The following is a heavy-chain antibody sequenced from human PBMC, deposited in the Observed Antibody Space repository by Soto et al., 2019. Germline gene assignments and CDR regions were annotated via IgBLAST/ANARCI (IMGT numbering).Heavy chain of an antibody. CDR3: ARGRGWRDY. Sequence: QAQLVQAGAEVRKPGASVKVSCKASGYTFSSFDIHWVRQATGQGLEWMGWINPNNGHTDSAQKFQGRITMTMDPSISTVYMELSGVTSEDTAMYYCARGRGWRDYWGQGTLVTVSS. J-gene: IGHJ4*02. D-gene: IGHD6-19*01. CDR2: INPNNGHT. CDR1: GYTFSSFD. V-gene: IGHV1-8*01.